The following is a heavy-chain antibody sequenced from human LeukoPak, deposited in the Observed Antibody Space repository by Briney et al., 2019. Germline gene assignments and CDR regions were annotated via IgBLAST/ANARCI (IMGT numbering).Heavy chain of an antibody. CDR2: INPSGGST. CDR1: GYTFKTYG. D-gene: IGHD3-10*01. Sequence: ASVKVSCKASGYTFKTYGISWVRQAPGQGLEWMGIINPSGGSTSYAQKFQGRVTMTRDTSTSTVYMELSSLRSEDTAVYYCARDISPMVRGVFDYWGQGTLVTVSS. J-gene: IGHJ4*02. V-gene: IGHV1-46*02. CDR3: ARDISPMVRGVFDY.